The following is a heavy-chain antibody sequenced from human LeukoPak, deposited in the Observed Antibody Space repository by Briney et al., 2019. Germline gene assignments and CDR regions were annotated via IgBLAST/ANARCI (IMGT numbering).Heavy chain of an antibody. CDR2: IKEDGSER. V-gene: IGHV3-7*01. D-gene: IGHD4-11*01. CDR3: ARWATVTSILGY. Sequence: GGSLRLSCEGSAFIFSGHWMNWVRQTPGKGLEWVASIKEDGSERQYADSVKGRFTISRDSAKNSVYLQMNSLRAEDTAVYYCARWATVTSILGYWGQGTLVTVSS. CDR1: AFIFSGHW. J-gene: IGHJ4*02.